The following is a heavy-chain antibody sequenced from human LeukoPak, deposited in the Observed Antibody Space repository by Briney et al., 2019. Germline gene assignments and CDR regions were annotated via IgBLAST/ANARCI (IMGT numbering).Heavy chain of an antibody. J-gene: IGHJ4*02. CDR3: TAAHYYESGSLDY. Sequence: PGGSLRLSCAASGFTFTNAWMSWVRQAPGRGLEWVGRTKSKTDGGTTDYAAPVKGRFTISRHDSKNTLFLQMNSLKTEDTAVYYCTAAHYYESGSLDYWGQGTLVTVSS. CDR1: GFTFTNAW. D-gene: IGHD3-10*01. CDR2: TKSKTDGGTT. V-gene: IGHV3-15*01.